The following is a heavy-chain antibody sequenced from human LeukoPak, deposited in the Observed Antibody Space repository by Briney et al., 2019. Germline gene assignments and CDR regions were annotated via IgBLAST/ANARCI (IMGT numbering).Heavy chain of an antibody. D-gene: IGHD5-18*01. Sequence: GGSLRLSCAASGFTFSSYSMNWARQAPGKGLEWVSSISSSSYIYYADSVKGRFTISRDNAKNSLYLQMNSLRAEDTAVYYCARDAADTAMVRDFDYWGQGTLVTVSS. CDR3: ARDAADTAMVRDFDY. CDR2: ISSSSYI. V-gene: IGHV3-21*01. CDR1: GFTFSSYS. J-gene: IGHJ4*02.